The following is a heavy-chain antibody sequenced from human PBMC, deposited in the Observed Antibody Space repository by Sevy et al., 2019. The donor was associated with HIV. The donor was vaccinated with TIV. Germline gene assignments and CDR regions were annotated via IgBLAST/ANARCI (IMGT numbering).Heavy chain of an antibody. CDR2: IYYSGST. Sequence: SETLSLTCTVSGGSISSSSYYWGWIRQPPGKGLEWIGSIYYSGSTYYNPSPKSRVTISVDTSKNQFSLKLSSVTSAETAVYYCARHPVVPYYDFWSGYLGDYGMDVWGQGTTVTVSS. D-gene: IGHD3-3*01. J-gene: IGHJ6*02. CDR1: GGSISSSSYY. CDR3: ARHPVVPYYDFWSGYLGDYGMDV. V-gene: IGHV4-39*01.